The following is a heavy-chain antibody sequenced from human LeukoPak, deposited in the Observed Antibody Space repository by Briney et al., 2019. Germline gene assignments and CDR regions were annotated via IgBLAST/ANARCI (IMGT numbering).Heavy chain of an antibody. CDR3: ARGVLGYYGSGRA. J-gene: IGHJ5*02. CDR2: INPNSGGT. V-gene: IGHV1-2*02. D-gene: IGHD3-10*01. Sequence: ASVKVSCKASGYTFTGYYMHWVRQAPGQGLEWMGWINPNSGGTSYAQKFQGRVTMTRDTSISTAYMELSRLRSDDTAVYYCARGVLGYYGSGRAWGQGTLVTVSS. CDR1: GYTFTGYY.